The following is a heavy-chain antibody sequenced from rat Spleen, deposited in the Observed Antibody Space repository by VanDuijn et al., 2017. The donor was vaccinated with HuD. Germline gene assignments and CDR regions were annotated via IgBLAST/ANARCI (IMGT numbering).Heavy chain of an antibody. CDR3: ATHGTMAARSGYYFDS. CDR2: INFDGSST. D-gene: IGHD1-2*01. J-gene: IGHJ2*01. V-gene: IGHV5-29*01. CDR1: GFTFSSFA. Sequence: EVQLVESGGGSVQPGRSLKLSCAASGFTFSSFAMAWVRQAPTKGLEWVATINFDGSSTYYLDSVRGRFSISRDNAKSILYLQMDSLRSEDTATYYCATHGTMAARSGYYFDSWGQGVMVTVSS.